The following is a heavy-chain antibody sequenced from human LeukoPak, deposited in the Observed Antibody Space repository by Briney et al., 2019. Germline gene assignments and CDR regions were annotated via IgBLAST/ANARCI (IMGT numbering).Heavy chain of an antibody. D-gene: IGHD2-2*01. CDR2: IYPGDSDT. J-gene: IGHJ5*02. Sequence: GESLKISCKGSGYSFTSYWIGWVRQMPGKGLEWMGIIYPGDSDTRYSPSFQGQVTISADKSISTAYLQWSSLKASDTAMYYCARQTVVVVPAAQGWFDPWGQGTLVTVSS. CDR1: GYSFTSYW. V-gene: IGHV5-51*01. CDR3: ARQTVVVVPAAQGWFDP.